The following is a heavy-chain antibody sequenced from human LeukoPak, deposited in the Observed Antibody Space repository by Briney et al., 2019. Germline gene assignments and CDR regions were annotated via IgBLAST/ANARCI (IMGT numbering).Heavy chain of an antibody. CDR1: VPTFTSYA. D-gene: IGHD3-22*01. V-gene: IGHV1-69*05. CDR3: AGFFYDSSGDAFDI. CDR2: FIPIFGSP. Sequence: GASVKVPCKASVPTFTSYAINWVRQAPGQGLEWMGGFIPIFGSPTYAQNFQGRVTFTTDESTHTAYMELTNLKSDDTAVYFCAGFFYDSSGDAFDIWGQGTMVTVSS. J-gene: IGHJ3*02.